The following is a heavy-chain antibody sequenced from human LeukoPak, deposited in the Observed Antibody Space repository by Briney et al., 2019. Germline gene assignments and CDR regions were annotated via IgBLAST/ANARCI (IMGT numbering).Heavy chain of an antibody. V-gene: IGHV3-21*01. D-gene: IGHD6-19*01. Sequence: GGSLRLSCAASGFSFSSYSMNWVRQAPGKGLEWVSSISTSSSYIYYADSVKGRFTISRDKATNSLYLQMNSLRAEDTAVYYCAREKWLRNYYYYYMDVWGKGTTVTVSS. CDR1: GFSFSSYS. CDR2: ISTSSSYI. CDR3: AREKWLRNYYYYYMDV. J-gene: IGHJ6*03.